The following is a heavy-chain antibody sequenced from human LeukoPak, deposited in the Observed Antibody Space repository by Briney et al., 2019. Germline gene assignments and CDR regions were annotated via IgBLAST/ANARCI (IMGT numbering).Heavy chain of an antibody. Sequence: SETLSLTCTVSGGSISSYYWSWIRQPPGKGLEWIGYIYYSGSTNYNPSLKSRVTISVDTSKNQFSLKLSSVTAADTAVYYCARFYCSASCYSYYYYYMDVWGKGTTVTVSS. J-gene: IGHJ6*03. V-gene: IGHV4-59*08. D-gene: IGHD2-2*02. CDR1: GGSISSYY. CDR2: IYYSGST. CDR3: ARFYCSASCYSYYYYYMDV.